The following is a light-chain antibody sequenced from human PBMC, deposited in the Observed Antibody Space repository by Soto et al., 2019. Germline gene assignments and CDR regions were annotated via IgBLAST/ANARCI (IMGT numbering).Light chain of an antibody. V-gene: IGKV3-20*01. CDR1: QSVTSY. CDR3: QQYSTSQT. Sequence: IVLTQSPGTLSLSPGERATLSCRASQSVTSYLAWYQQKPGQAPRLLIYASSTRATGIPDRFSGGGSGTDFTLTISRLEPEDFAVYYCQQYSTSQTFGQGTKVEI. CDR2: ASS. J-gene: IGKJ1*01.